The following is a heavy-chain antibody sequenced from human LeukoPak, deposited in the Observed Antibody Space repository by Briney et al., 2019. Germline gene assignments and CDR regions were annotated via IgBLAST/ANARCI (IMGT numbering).Heavy chain of an antibody. D-gene: IGHD3-10*01. V-gene: IGHV6-1*01. CDR1: GDSVSSSSVA. J-gene: IGHJ4*02. CDR3: ARRRGFDGLDY. CDR2: TYYRSQWYV. Sequence: TSQTLSLTCAISGDSVSSSSVAWNWIRQTPSRGPEWLGRTYYRSQWYVESAVSVRGRISINADTSKNQFSLKLSSVTAADTAVYYCARRRGFDGLDYWGQGTLVTVSS.